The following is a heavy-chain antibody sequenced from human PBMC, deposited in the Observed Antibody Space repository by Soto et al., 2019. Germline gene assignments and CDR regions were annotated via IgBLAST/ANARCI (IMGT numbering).Heavy chain of an antibody. CDR2: ISAYNGNT. V-gene: IGHV1-18*01. CDR3: ARKQLGFGELYY. Sequence: QVQLVQSGAEVKKPGASVKVSCKASGFTFTSYGISWVRQAPGQGLEWMGWISAYNGNTNYAQKLQGRVTMTTDTSTSTACLELRSLRSDDTAMYCCARKQLGFGELYYWGQGTLVTVSS. J-gene: IGHJ4*02. CDR1: GFTFTSYG. D-gene: IGHD3-10*01.